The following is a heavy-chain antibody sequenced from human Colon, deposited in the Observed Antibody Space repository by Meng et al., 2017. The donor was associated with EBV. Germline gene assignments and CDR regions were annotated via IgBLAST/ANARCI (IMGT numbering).Heavy chain of an antibody. CDR2: IYHSGST. CDR1: GGSISSNGYY. D-gene: IGHD3-10*01. J-gene: IGHJ4*02. CDR3: ARRRGGSGRDC. Sequence: QLRLQGSGPGLVMPSETLSLTCTVSGGSISSNGYYWDWVRQPPGKGLEWIGAIYHSGSTSYNPSLQSRVTMFVDTSKNQFSLMLTSVTATDTAVYYCARRRGGSGRDCWGQGTLVTVSS. V-gene: IGHV4-39*01.